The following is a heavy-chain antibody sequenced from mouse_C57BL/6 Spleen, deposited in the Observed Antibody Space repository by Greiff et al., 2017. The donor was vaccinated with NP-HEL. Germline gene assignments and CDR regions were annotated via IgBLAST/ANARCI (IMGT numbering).Heavy chain of an antibody. CDR2: IDPETGGT. CDR1: GYTFTDYE. CDR3: TRRDYDGVYFDY. V-gene: IGHV1-15*01. D-gene: IGHD2-4*01. Sequence: QVQLKESGAELVRPGASVTLSCKASGYTFTDYEMHWVKQTPVHGLEWIGAIDPETGGTAYNQKFKGKAILTADKSSSTAYMELRSLTSEDSAVYYCTRRDYDGVYFDYWGQGTTLTVSS. J-gene: IGHJ2*01.